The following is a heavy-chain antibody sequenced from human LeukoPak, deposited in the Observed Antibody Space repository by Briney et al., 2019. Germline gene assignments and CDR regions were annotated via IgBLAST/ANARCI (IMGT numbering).Heavy chain of an antibody. J-gene: IGHJ4*02. Sequence: GGSLRLSCTASGFTFSSYSLNWVRQAPGKGLEWVSSVSTGSNYIYYADSVKGRFTISRDNDKNSLYLQMNSLRVEDTAVYYCACSGGSAFTRLAYFAYWGQGTLVTVSS. D-gene: IGHD2-15*01. CDR3: ACSGGSAFTRLAYFAY. V-gene: IGHV3-21*01. CDR2: VSTGSNYI. CDR1: GFTFSSYS.